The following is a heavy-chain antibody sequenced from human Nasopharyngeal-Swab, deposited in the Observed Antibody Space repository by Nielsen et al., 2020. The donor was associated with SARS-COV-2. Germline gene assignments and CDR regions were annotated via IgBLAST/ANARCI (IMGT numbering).Heavy chain of an antibody. CDR1: GVSITSQY. Sequence: SETLSPTCTPPGVSITSQYWSWIRQPPGKGLEWIGYISHNSGTSYNPSLKSRVTMFMDTSKNQFSLRLRSVTAADTAVYYCAKEGATGWFDPWGQGTLVTVSS. J-gene: IGHJ5*02. CDR3: AKEGATGWFDP. CDR2: ISHNSGT. V-gene: IGHV4-59*11.